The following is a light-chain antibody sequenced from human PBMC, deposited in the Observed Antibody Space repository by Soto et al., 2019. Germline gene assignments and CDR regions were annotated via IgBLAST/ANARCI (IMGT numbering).Light chain of an antibody. CDR2: GAS. Sequence: EIVMTQSPATLSVSPGERATLSCRVSQSISSNLAWYQQKPGQAPRLLIYGASTRATGIPARFSGSGSGTEFTLTISSLQSADLAVYYCQQYNNWGTFGQGTKVEIK. V-gene: IGKV3-15*01. CDR1: QSISSN. J-gene: IGKJ1*01. CDR3: QQYNNWGT.